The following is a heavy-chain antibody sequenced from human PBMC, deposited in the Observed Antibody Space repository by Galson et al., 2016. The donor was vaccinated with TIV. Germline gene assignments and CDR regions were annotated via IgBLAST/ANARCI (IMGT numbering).Heavy chain of an antibody. CDR2: TIAIFGTT. Sequence: SVKVSCKVSGGIFRRHAISWVRQAPGQGLEWMGGTIAIFGTTDYAQKFQGRFTITADESTSTVYMELSSLRSEDTAVFYCAKGTGYALRKNYFDQWGQGTLVTVSS. CDR1: GGIFRRHA. CDR3: AKGTGYALRKNYFDQ. D-gene: IGHD5-12*01. V-gene: IGHV1-69*13. J-gene: IGHJ5*02.